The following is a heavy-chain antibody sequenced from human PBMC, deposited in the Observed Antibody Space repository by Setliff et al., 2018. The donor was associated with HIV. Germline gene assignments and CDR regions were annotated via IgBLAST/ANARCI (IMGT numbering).Heavy chain of an antibody. V-gene: IGHV4-39*02. CDR3: ARRRSPPSGFYSKYYMDV. CDR1: GVSTSSSSYY. Sequence: SETLSLTCIVSGVSTSSSSYYWGWIRQPPGKGLEWIGYISYSGSTYYNPSLKSRITISADTSKNHFSLRLTSVTAADTAVYYCARRRSPPSGFYSKYYMDVWGKGTTVTVSS. J-gene: IGHJ6*03. D-gene: IGHD3-22*01. CDR2: ISYSGST.